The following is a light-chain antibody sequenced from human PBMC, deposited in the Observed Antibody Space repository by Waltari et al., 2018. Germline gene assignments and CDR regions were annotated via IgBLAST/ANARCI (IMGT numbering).Light chain of an antibody. V-gene: IGLV1-51*01. CDR2: DNN. Sequence: QSVLTQPPSVSAAPGQKVTISCSGSISNIGTYYFSWYHQLPGAAPKLLIYDNNKRPSGIPDRFSASKSGTSATLGITGLQIGDEADYYCATWDNTLSEVVFGGGTKLTVL. J-gene: IGLJ2*01. CDR1: ISNIGTYY. CDR3: ATWDNTLSEVV.